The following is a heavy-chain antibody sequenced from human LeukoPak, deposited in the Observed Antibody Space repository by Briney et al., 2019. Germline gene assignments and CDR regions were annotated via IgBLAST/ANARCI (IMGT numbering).Heavy chain of an antibody. CDR1: GGSISSSSFY. Sequence: SETLSLTCTVSGGSISSSSFYWGWIRQPPGMGLDWLGIIYFSGSTLYNPSLKSRVTISVDTSKNQFSLKLSSVTAADTAVYYCARWIRGYYYGMDVWGQGTTVTVSS. V-gene: IGHV4-39*07. CDR3: ARWIRGYYYGMDV. D-gene: IGHD5-18*01. CDR2: IYFSGST. J-gene: IGHJ6*02.